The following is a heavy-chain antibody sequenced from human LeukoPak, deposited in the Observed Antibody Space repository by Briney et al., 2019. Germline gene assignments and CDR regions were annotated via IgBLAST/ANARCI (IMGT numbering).Heavy chain of an antibody. CDR2: IAYDGSRP. CDR1: GFTFGGYG. J-gene: IGHJ4*02. V-gene: IGHV3-33*01. D-gene: IGHD1-14*01. CDR3: TRYNNDHFDY. Sequence: PGGSLRLSCAGSGFTFGGYGMHWLRQTPGKGREWVAVIAYDGSRPFYADSVKGRFTISRDNSKNTMSVQMDDLRAEDTAVYYCTRYNNDHFDYWGQGTLVTVSS.